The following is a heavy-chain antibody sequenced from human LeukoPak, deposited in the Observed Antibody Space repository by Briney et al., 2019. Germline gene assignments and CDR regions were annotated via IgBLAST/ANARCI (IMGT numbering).Heavy chain of an antibody. D-gene: IGHD5-18*01. Sequence: SETLSLTCSVSGGSISSSSHYWSWIRQPPGQGLEWIGTIHYSGSTYYNMSLKSRVTISVDTSNNQFSLKLTSVTAADTAVYYCARYVRYSDGSDYWGQGTLVTVSS. J-gene: IGHJ4*02. V-gene: IGHV4-39*01. CDR2: IHYSGST. CDR3: ARYVRYSDGSDY. CDR1: GGSISSSSHY.